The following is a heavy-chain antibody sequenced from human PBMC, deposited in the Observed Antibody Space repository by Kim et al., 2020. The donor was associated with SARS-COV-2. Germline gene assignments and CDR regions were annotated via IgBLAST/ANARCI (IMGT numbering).Heavy chain of an antibody. V-gene: IGHV4-31*02. J-gene: IGHJ3*02. Sequence: PALKVRVTISVDTSKNQFSLKLSSVTAADTAVYYCARARKQQGVIDAFDIWGQGTMVTVSS. D-gene: IGHD6-13*01. CDR3: ARARKQQGVIDAFDI.